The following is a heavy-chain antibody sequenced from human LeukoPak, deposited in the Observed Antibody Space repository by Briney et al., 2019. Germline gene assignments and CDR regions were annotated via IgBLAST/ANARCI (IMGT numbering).Heavy chain of an antibody. CDR3: ARTPYSSGWYGGRDDAFDI. V-gene: IGHV1-24*01. D-gene: IGHD6-19*01. CDR1: GYTLTELS. J-gene: IGHJ3*02. Sequence: ASVKVSCKVSGYTLTELSMHWVRQAPGKGLEWMGGFDPEDGETIYAQKFQGRVTMTRDTSTSTVYMELSSLRSEDTAVYYCARTPYSSGWYGGRDDAFDIWGQGTMVTVSS. CDR2: FDPEDGET.